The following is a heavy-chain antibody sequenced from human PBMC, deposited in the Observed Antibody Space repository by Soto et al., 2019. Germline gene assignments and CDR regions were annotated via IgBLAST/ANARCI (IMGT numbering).Heavy chain of an antibody. D-gene: IGHD3-3*01. Sequence: SATLSLTCTVPGGSIRSSSYYWGWIRQPPGKGLEWIGSIYYSGSTYYNPSLKSRVTISVDTSKNQFSLKLSFVTAADTAVYYCARKEWLSRDFDYWGQGTLVTVS. J-gene: IGHJ4*02. CDR1: GGSIRSSSYY. V-gene: IGHV4-39*01. CDR3: ARKEWLSRDFDY. CDR2: IYYSGST.